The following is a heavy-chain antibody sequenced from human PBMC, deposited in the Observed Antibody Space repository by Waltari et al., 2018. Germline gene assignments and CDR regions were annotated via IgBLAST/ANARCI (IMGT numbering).Heavy chain of an antibody. V-gene: IGHV4-59*01. J-gene: IGHJ6*03. CDR3: ARGLLYPSYYYYYMDV. CDR1: GGSISSYY. CDR2: IYYSGST. D-gene: IGHD3-3*01. Sequence: QVQLQESGPGLVKPSETLSLTCTVSGGSISSYYWSWIRQPPGKGLEWIGYIYYSGSTNYNPSLKSRVTISVDTSKNQFSLKLSSVTAADTAVYYCARGLLYPSYYYYYMDVWGKGTTVTISS.